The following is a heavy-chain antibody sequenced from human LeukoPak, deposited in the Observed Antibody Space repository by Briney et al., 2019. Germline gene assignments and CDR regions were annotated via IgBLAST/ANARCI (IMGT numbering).Heavy chain of an antibody. Sequence: ASVTVSCKASGYTFTGYYMHWVRQAPGQGLEWMGWINPNSGGINYAQKFQGWVTMTRDTSISTAYMELSRLRSDDTAVYYCARGYSSSLDWGLDYWGQGTLVTVSS. CDR1: GYTFTGYY. V-gene: IGHV1-2*04. J-gene: IGHJ4*02. CDR2: INPNSGGI. CDR3: ARGYSSSLDWGLDY. D-gene: IGHD6-13*01.